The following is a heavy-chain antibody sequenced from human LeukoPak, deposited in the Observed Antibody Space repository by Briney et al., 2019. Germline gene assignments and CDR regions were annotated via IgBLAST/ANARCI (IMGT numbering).Heavy chain of an antibody. Sequence: PGGSLRLSCAASGFTFSSYGMHWVRQAPGKGLEWVAVIWYDGSNKYYAGSVKGRFTISRDNSKNTLYLQMNSLRAEDTAVYYCAKDGGTYDFWSGYYIGYYYYMDVWGKGTTVTVSS. CDR1: GFTFSSYG. CDR2: IWYDGSNK. D-gene: IGHD3-3*01. CDR3: AKDGGTYDFWSGYYIGYYYYMDV. V-gene: IGHV3-33*06. J-gene: IGHJ6*03.